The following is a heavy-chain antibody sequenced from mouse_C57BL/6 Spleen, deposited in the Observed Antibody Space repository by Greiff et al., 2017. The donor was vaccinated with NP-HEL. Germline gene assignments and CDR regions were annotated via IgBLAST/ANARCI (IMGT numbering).Heavy chain of an antibody. V-gene: IGHV5-17*01. Sequence: EVKLMESGGGLVKPGGSLKLSCAASGFTFSDYGMHWVRQAPEKGLEWVAYISSGSSTLYYADTVKGRFTISRDNAKNTLFLQMTSLRSEDTAMYYCARRLWYFDVWGTGTTVTVSS. CDR2: ISSGSSTL. D-gene: IGHD1-2*01. J-gene: IGHJ1*03. CDR3: ARRLWYFDV. CDR1: GFTFSDYG.